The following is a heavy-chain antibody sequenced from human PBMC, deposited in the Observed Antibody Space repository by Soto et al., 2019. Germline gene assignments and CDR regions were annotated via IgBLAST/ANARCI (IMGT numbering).Heavy chain of an antibody. D-gene: IGHD1-1*01. CDR2: INPNSGGT. Sequence: ASVKVSCKASGYTFSDYYIHWVRQAPGQGLEWMGWINPNSGGTKYAPKFQGGVTMTRDTSITTAYMELSRLRSGDTAVYYCARELATAKPEGVDFWGQGTLVTVSS. V-gene: IGHV1-2*02. CDR1: GYTFSDYY. CDR3: ARELATAKPEGVDF. J-gene: IGHJ4*02.